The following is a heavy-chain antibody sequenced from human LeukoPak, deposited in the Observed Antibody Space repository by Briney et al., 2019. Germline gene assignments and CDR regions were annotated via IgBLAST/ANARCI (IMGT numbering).Heavy chain of an antibody. CDR2: ISLNSVSI. J-gene: IGHJ4*02. V-gene: IGHV3-9*01. CDR1: GFTFGHYA. CDR3: AREIGVTGSHAFDD. Sequence: GGSLRLSCTASGFTFGHYAMHWVRQAPGKGLEWVSGISLNSVSIGYAESGKSRFIISRDNAKNSLDLQLTSLRAADTALYYCAREIGVTGSHAFDDWGQGTLVIGST. D-gene: IGHD3-9*01.